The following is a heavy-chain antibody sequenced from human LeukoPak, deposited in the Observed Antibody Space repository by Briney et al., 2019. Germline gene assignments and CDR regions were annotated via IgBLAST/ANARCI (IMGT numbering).Heavy chain of an antibody. D-gene: IGHD6-13*01. CDR1: GYTFTTYA. J-gene: IGHJ6*02. V-gene: IGHV1-3*01. CDR3: ASPYPGIAAAGHSFYYGMDV. CDR2: INAGNGNT. Sequence: ASVKVSCKTSGYTFTTYAIHWVRQAPGQRPEGRGWINAGNGNTQYSQKFQGRVTITRDTSASTAYMQLSSLKSEDTAVYYCASPYPGIAAAGHSFYYGMDVWGQGTTVTVSS.